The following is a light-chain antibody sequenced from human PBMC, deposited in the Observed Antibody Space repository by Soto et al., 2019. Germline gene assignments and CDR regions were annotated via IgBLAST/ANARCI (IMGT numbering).Light chain of an antibody. Sequence: EIQMTQSPSTLSASVGDRVTITCRASQSISGWLAWYQQKPGKAPKLLIFDASSLESGVPSRFSGSVSGTEFTLTISSLQPDDFATYYCQHYNSYSPAFGQGTKVEIK. CDR2: DAS. CDR1: QSISGW. CDR3: QHYNSYSPA. J-gene: IGKJ1*01. V-gene: IGKV1-5*01.